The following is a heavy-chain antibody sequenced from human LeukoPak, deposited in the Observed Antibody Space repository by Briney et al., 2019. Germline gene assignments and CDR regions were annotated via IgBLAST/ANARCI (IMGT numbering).Heavy chain of an antibody. CDR2: IRSKAYGGTT. D-gene: IGHD3-9*01. J-gene: IGHJ6*02. V-gene: IGHV3-49*04. CDR1: GFTFSSYG. Sequence: GGSLRLSCAASGFTFSSYGMHWVRQAPGKGLEWVGFIRSKAYGGTTEYAASVKGRFTISRDDSKSIAYLQMNSLKTEDTVVYYCTRDHRDPLRYFDWLPRPYYYYGMDVWGQGTTVTVSS. CDR3: TRDHRDPLRYFDWLPRPYYYYGMDV.